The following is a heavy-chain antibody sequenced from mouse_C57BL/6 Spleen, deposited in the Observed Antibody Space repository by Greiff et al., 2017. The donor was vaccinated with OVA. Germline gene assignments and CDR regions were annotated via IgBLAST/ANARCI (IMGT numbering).Heavy chain of an antibody. J-gene: IGHJ4*01. Sequence: QVQLQQSDAELVKPGASVKISCKVSGYTFTDHTIHWMKQRPEQGLEWIGYIYPRDGRTKYNEKFKGKATLTADTSSSTAYMQLNSLTSDDSAVYFCARSGPITTVVAPYYYAMDYLGQGTSVTVSS. CDR3: ARSGPITTVVAPYYYAMDY. CDR2: IYPRDGRT. V-gene: IGHV1-78*01. D-gene: IGHD1-1*01. CDR1: GYTFTDHT.